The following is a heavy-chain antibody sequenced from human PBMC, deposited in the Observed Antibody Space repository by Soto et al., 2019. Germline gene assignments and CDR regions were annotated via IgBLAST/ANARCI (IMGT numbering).Heavy chain of an antibody. CDR3: ARGVASACEP. Sequence: EVQLVESGGGLVQPGGSLRLSCAASGFTFSSYWMHWVRQAPGKGLVWVSRIETDGSNTSYVDSVKGRFTISRDNAKNTLYLQMNSLGAEETAVYYCARGVASACEPWGQGTLVTVSS. J-gene: IGHJ5*02. CDR2: IETDGSNT. CDR1: GFTFSSYW. D-gene: IGHD3-3*02. V-gene: IGHV3-74*01.